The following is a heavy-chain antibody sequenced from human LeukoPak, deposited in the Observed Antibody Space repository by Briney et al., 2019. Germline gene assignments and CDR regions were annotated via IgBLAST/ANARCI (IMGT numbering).Heavy chain of an antibody. D-gene: IGHD3-10*01. Sequence: RSSETLSLTCTVSGGSISSYYWSWIRQPPGKGLEWIGYIYYSGSSNYNPSFKSRVTMSVDTSKKQFSLRVSSVTAADTAVYYCARTEYYFDHWGQGTLVTVSS. J-gene: IGHJ4*02. CDR2: IYYSGSS. CDR1: GGSISSYY. V-gene: IGHV4-59*01. CDR3: ARTEYYFDH.